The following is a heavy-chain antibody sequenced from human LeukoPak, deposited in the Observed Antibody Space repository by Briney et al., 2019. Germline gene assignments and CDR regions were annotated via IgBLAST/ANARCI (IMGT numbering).Heavy chain of an antibody. J-gene: IGHJ4*03. Sequence: ASVKVSCKASGYTFTSYGISWVRQAPGQGLEWMGWISAYNGNTNYAQKLQGRVTMTTDTSTSTAYMELRSLRSDDTAVYYCARDQTYYDSSGYYPYYFDYWGKGTTVTVSS. D-gene: IGHD3-22*01. V-gene: IGHV1-18*01. CDR2: ISAYNGNT. CDR1: GYTFTSYG. CDR3: ARDQTYYDSSGYYPYYFDY.